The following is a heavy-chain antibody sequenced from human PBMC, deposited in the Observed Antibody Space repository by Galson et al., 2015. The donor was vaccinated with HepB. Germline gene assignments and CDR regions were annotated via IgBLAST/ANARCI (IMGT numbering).Heavy chain of an antibody. CDR3: AKAAGWFDP. CDR2: ISGSGTTT. Sequence: SLRLSCAASGFIFRDFYMTWIRQAPGKGLEWISYISGSGTTTYYADSLKGRFTVSRDNVKKSLYLQMNSLRAEDTAVYYCAKAAGWFDPLGQGTLVTVSS. V-gene: IGHV3-11*01. J-gene: IGHJ5*02. CDR1: GFIFRDFY.